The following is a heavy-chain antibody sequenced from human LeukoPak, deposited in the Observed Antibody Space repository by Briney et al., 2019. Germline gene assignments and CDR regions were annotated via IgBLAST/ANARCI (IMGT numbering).Heavy chain of an antibody. D-gene: IGHD3-9*01. J-gene: IGHJ4*02. V-gene: IGHV3-33*01. CDR2: IWYDGSNK. CDR1: GFTFSSYG. Sequence: GGSLSFSCAAPGFTFSSYGMPWVRQAPAKGLKGVAVIWYDGSNKYYADSVKGRFTISRDNSKNTLYLQMNSLRAEDTAVYYCARDAGILTGYKDYWGQGTLVTVSS. CDR3: ARDAGILTGYKDY.